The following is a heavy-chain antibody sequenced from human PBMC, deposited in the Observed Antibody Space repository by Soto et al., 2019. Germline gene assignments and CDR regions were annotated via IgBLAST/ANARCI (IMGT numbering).Heavy chain of an antibody. Sequence: SETLSLTCTVSGGSMSSYYWSWIRQPPGKGLEWIGYIYDSGSTKYNPSLKSRVTMSVDTTNNQFYLKLTYVTAADTAVYYSASDDYFDSGGFPIWGQGTLVTVSS. CDR2: IYDSGST. CDR3: ASDDYFDSGGFPI. CDR1: GGSMSSYY. V-gene: IGHV4-59*01. D-gene: IGHD3-22*01. J-gene: IGHJ4*02.